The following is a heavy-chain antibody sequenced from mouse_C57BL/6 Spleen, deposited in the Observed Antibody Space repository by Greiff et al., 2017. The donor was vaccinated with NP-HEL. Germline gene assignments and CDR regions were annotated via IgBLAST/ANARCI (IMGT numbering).Heavy chain of an antibody. D-gene: IGHD1-1*01. CDR1: GFSLTSYG. CDR3: AKNFVYYGSSPEV. CDR2: IWRGGST. Sequence: QVQLQQSGPGLVQPSQSLSITCTVSGFSLTSYGVHWVRQPPGKGLEWLGVIWRGGSTDYNAAFISRLSISKDNSKSQVFFKMNSLQADDTALYYCAKNFVYYGSSPEVWGTGTTVTVSS. V-gene: IGHV2-4*01. J-gene: IGHJ1*03.